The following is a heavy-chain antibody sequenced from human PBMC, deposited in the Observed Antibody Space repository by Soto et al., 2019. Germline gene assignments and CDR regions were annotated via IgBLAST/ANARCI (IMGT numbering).Heavy chain of an antibody. J-gene: IGHJ4*02. CDR1: GGSFSGYY. Sequence: SETLSLTCAVYGGSFSGYYWCWVRHPQGKGLEWDGEINHCGSTSYNPYLKSRVTISVDTSKNQFSLKLSSVTAADTAVYYCARGVRKYSYGSAYWGQGTLVTVSS. V-gene: IGHV4-34*01. D-gene: IGHD5-18*01. CDR3: ARGVRKYSYGSAY. CDR2: INHCGST.